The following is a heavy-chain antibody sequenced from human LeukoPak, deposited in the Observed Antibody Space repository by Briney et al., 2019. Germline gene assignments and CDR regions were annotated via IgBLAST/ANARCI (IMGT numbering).Heavy chain of an antibody. CDR1: GFTFDDSA. Sequence: GRSLRLSCAASGFTFDDSAMHWVRQAPGKGLEWVSGISWNSGSIGYADSVKGRFTISRDNAKNSLYLQMNSLRAEDMALYYCAKGVATITSLNWYFDLWGRGTLVTVSS. D-gene: IGHD5-12*01. V-gene: IGHV3-9*03. CDR2: ISWNSGSI. J-gene: IGHJ2*01. CDR3: AKGVATITSLNWYFDL.